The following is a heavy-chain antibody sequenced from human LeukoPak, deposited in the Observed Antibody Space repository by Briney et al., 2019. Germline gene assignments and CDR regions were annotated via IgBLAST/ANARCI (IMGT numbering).Heavy chain of an antibody. CDR1: GFTFSTYG. V-gene: IGHV3-30*02. CDR3: AKDHVTWGNRYFDH. J-gene: IGHJ4*02. Sequence: GGSLRLSCAASGFTFSTYGMHWVRQAPGRGLEWVAFIGHDGTKIYYADSVQGRFTISRDNSKNTLYLEMNSLSGEDTALYYCAKDHVTWGNRYFDHWGQGTLGTVSS. CDR2: IGHDGTKI. D-gene: IGHD3-16*01.